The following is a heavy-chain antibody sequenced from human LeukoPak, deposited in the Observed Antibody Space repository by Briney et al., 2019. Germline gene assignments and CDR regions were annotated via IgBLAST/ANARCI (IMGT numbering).Heavy chain of an antibody. CDR3: ARMYSSSSLDY. D-gene: IGHD6-6*01. V-gene: IGHV4-59*10. J-gene: IGHJ4*02. CDR2: IYTSGST. Sequence: PSETLSLTCAVYGGSFSGYYWSWIRQPPGKGLEWIGRIYTSGSTNYNPSLKSRVTMSVDTSKNQFSLKLSSVTAADTAVYYCARMYSSSSLDYWGQGTLVTVSS. CDR1: GGSFSGYY.